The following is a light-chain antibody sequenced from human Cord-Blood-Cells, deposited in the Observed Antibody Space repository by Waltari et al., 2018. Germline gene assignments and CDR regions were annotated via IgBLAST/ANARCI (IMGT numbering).Light chain of an antibody. CDR2: DVS. CDR1: SSDVGGYNY. J-gene: IGLJ3*02. V-gene: IGLV2-14*01. Sequence: QSALTQPASVSGSPGQSITISCTGTSSDVGGYNYVSWYQQHPDKAPKLMIYDVSKPPSGVSNRFSGSKSGNPASLTISGLQAEDEADYYCSSYTSSSTWVFGGGTKLTVL. CDR3: SSYTSSSTWV.